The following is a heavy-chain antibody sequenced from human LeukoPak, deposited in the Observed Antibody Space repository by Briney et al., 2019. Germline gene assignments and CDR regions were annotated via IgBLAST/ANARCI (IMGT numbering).Heavy chain of an antibody. CDR2: ISGSGGST. J-gene: IGHJ4*02. V-gene: IGHV3-23*01. CDR3: ASDARHSEVGYFDY. Sequence: GGSLRLSCAASGFTFSSYAVSWVRQAPGKGLEWVSAISGSGGSTYYADSVKGRFTISRDNSKNTLYLQMNSLRAEDTAVYYCASDARHSEVGYFDYWGQGTLVTVSS. D-gene: IGHD6-6*01. CDR1: GFTFSSYA.